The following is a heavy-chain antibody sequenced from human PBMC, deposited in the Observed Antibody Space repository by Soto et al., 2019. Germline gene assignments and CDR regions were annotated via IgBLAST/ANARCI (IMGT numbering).Heavy chain of an antibody. J-gene: IGHJ4*02. D-gene: IGHD6-13*01. Sequence: SETLSLTCTVSGGSISSYYWSWIRQPPGKGLEWIGYIYYSGSTNYNPSLKSRVTISVDTSKNQFSLKLSSVTAADTAVYYCARSRRSSYVDYWGQGTLVTVSS. CDR3: ARSRRSSYVDY. CDR1: GGSISSYY. CDR2: IYYSGST. V-gene: IGHV4-59*01.